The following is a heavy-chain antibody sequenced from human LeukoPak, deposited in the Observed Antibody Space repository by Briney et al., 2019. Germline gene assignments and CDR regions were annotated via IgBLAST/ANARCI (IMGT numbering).Heavy chain of an antibody. V-gene: IGHV4-59*01. J-gene: IGHJ5*02. CDR3: ARGGTYNDILSFDP. Sequence: SETLSLTCTVSGGSISYYYWTWIRQSPGKGLEWIGQIYYTGSTYYNPSLKRRVTISVDTSRNQFSLNLTSVTAADTAVYHCARGGTYNDILSFDPWGQGTPVTVSS. CDR2: IYYTGST. D-gene: IGHD3-9*01. CDR1: GGSISYYY.